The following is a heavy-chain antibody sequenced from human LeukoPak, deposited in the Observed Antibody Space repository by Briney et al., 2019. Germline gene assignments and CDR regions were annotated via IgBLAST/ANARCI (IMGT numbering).Heavy chain of an antibody. J-gene: IGHJ6*02. CDR1: GYTFRTYW. CDR3: ARHRAAGGSYYYGADV. V-gene: IGHV5-51*01. D-gene: IGHD6-13*01. CDR2: INPGDSDT. Sequence: GESLKISCKGSGYTFRTYWIAWVRQMPGKGLEWMGIINPGDSDTRYSPSFQGQVTISADESTTTAYPQWSSLKASDTAMFYCARHRAAGGSYYYGADVWGQGTTVTVSS.